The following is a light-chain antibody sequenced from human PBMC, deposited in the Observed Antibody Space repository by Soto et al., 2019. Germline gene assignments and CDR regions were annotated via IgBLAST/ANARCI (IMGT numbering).Light chain of an antibody. J-gene: IGKJ2*01. CDR2: GAS. Sequence: EIVMTQSPATLSVSPGERATLSCRASQSVSSNLACYQQKPGHAPRLLIYGASTRATGIPARFSGSGSGTEFTLTISSLQSEDFAVYYCQQYKNWTPMYTFGQGTKLEIK. CDR1: QSVSSN. CDR3: QQYKNWTPMYT. V-gene: IGKV3-15*01.